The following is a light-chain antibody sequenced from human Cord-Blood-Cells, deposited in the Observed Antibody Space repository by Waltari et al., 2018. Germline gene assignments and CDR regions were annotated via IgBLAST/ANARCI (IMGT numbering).Light chain of an antibody. J-gene: IGKJ2*03. Sequence: DIQMSQSPSSLSASVGDRVTMTCRASQSISSYLNWSQQKPGKAPKLLRYAASSLQSVVPSRFSVSVSGTDFTLTISSLQAEEFATYDCQQSYSTLRFGQGTKLEIK. CDR1: QSISSY. CDR3: QQSYSTLR. CDR2: AAS. V-gene: IGKV1-39*01.